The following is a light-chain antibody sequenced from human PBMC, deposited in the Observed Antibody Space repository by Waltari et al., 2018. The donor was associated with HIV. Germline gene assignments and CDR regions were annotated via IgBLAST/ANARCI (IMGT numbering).Light chain of an antibody. CDR2: DGS. CDR3: SSYTTSYTCV. Sequence: QSALTQPASVSESPGQSITISCTGTSTDIGDYHYVSWFQHPPTKAPKLIILDGSYRPSGVSYRFSGSQSGNTASLTISGLQVDDEADYYCSSYTTSYTCVFGGGTKLTVL. CDR1: STDIGDYHY. V-gene: IGLV2-14*01. J-gene: IGLJ3*02.